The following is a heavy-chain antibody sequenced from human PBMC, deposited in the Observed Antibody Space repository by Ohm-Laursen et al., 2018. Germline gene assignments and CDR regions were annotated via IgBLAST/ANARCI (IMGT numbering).Heavy chain of an antibody. CDR1: GFTVSSNY. J-gene: IGHJ4*02. D-gene: IGHD6-13*01. CDR2: IYSGGST. CDR3: ARGGSSWSVDY. V-gene: IGHV3-66*01. Sequence: GSLRLSCSASGFTVSSNYISWVRQAPGKGLEWVSVIYSGGSTDYADSVKGRFTMSRDNSKNTLYLQMNSLRAEDTAVYYCARGGSSWSVDYWGQGTLVTVSS.